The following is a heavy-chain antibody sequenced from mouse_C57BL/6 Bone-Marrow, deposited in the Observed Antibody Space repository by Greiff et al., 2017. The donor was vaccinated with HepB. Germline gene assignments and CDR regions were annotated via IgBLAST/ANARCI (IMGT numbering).Heavy chain of an antibody. CDR2: IDPETGGT. CDR1: GYTFTDYE. J-gene: IGHJ2*01. CDR3: ARTRGKLRLLYFDY. V-gene: IGHV1-15*01. Sequence: QVQLQQSGAELVRPGASVTLSCKASGYTFTDYEMHWVKQTPVHGLEWIGAIDPETGGTAYNQKFKGKAILTADKSSSTAYMELRSLTSEDSAVYFCARTRGKLRLLYFDYWGQGTTLTVSS. D-gene: IGHD3-2*02.